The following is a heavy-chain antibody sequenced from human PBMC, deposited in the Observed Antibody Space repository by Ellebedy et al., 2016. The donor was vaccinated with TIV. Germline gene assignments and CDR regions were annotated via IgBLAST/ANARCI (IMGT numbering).Heavy chain of an antibody. D-gene: IGHD2-8*01. CDR2: INPRGGGT. Sequence: AASVKVSCKASGYTFTSDLIHWVRQAPGQGLEWMGIINPRGGGTGYAQKFQGRVTMTRDTSASTVDMELSSLGSEDTAVYYCAREGWVYYFEYWGQGTLVTVSS. CDR3: AREGWVYYFEY. CDR1: GYTFTSDL. V-gene: IGHV1-46*01. J-gene: IGHJ4*02.